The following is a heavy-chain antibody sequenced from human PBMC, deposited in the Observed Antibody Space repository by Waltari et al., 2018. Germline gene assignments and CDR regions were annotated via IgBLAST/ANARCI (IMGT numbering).Heavy chain of an antibody. V-gene: IGHV1-24*01. D-gene: IGHD3-10*01. CDR3: ATIWFGYWGSTQIFDY. J-gene: IGHJ4*02. Sequence: QVQLVQSGAEVKKPGASVKVSCKVSGYTLTELSMHWVRQAPGKGLEWMGGVGPEDGETIDAQKFQGRVTMTEDTSTDTAYMELSSLRSEDTAVYYCATIWFGYWGSTQIFDYWGQGTLVTVSS. CDR1: GYTLTELS. CDR2: VGPEDGET.